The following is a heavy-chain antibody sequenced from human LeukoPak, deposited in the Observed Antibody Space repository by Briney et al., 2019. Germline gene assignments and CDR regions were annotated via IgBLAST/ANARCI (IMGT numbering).Heavy chain of an antibody. CDR3: ARGANEDYCSGGSCYPQAEYFQH. V-gene: IGHV4-39*07. CDR1: GGSINSSSYF. D-gene: IGHD2-15*01. J-gene: IGHJ1*01. Sequence: SETLSLTCTVSGGSINSSSYFWGWIRQPPGKGLEWIGTIYYSGSTYYNPSLKSRVTISVDTSKNQFSLKLRSVTAADTAVYYCARGANEDYCSGGSCYPQAEYFQHWGQGTLVTVSS. CDR2: IYYSGST.